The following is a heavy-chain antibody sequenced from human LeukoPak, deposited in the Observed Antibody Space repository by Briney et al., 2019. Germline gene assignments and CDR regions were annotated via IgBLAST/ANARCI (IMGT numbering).Heavy chain of an antibody. J-gene: IGHJ4*02. CDR1: GFTFSSYW. V-gene: IGHV3-74*01. CDR3: ARGRYCSGGSCYFDY. Sequence: GGSLRLSCAASGFTFSSYWMNWVRQAAGKGLVWVSRIHTDGSSTSYADSVKGRFTIPRDNAKNTLYLQMNSLRVEDTAVYYCARGRYCSGGSCYFDYWGQGTLVTVSS. CDR2: IHTDGSST. D-gene: IGHD2-15*01.